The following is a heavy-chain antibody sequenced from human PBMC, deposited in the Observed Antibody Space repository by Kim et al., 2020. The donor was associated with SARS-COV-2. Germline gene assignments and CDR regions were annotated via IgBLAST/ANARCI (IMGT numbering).Heavy chain of an antibody. Sequence: GGSLRLSCAASGFTFSNAWMSWVRQAPGKGLEWVGRIKSKTDGGTTDYAAPVKGRFTISRDDSKNTLYLQMNSLKTEDTAVYYCTTTNWYYYDSSGYYDFDYWGQGTLVTVSS. CDR3: TTTNWYYYDSSGYYDFDY. V-gene: IGHV3-15*01. CDR2: IKSKTDGGTT. J-gene: IGHJ4*02. D-gene: IGHD3-22*01. CDR1: GFTFSNAW.